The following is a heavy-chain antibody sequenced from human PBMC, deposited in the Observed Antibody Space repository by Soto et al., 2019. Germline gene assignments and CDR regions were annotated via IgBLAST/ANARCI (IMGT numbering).Heavy chain of an antibody. CDR3: QGGDF. Sequence: EPLSLTCAVSGGCFRGYFWSWIRQSPDKGLEWIGEINDSGSTYYNPSFKSRLTISVDTSKSQISLTLTSVTAADSAVYYCQGGDFWGQGTRVTVSS. CDR1: GGCFRGYF. D-gene: IGHD3-16*01. J-gene: IGHJ4*02. V-gene: IGHV4-34*01. CDR2: INDSGST.